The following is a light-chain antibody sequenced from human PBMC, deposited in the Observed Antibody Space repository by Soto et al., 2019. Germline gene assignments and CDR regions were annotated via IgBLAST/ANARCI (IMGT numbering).Light chain of an antibody. CDR3: MQALQTPWT. V-gene: IGKV2-28*01. CDR1: QSLLHSNGYNY. CDR2: LGS. Sequence: MTQSPLSLPVTPGEPASISCRSSQSLLHSNGYNYLDWYLQKPGQSPQLLIYLGSNRASGVPDRFSGSGSGTDFTLKISRVEAEDVGVYYCMQALQTPWTFGQGTKVDIK. J-gene: IGKJ1*01.